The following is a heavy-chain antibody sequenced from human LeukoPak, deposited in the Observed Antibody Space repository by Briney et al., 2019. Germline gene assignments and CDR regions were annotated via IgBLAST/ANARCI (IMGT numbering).Heavy chain of an antibody. CDR3: AREDYYGSAAYYNRASGLEYYFDY. CDR1: GYSISSGYN. D-gene: IGHD3-10*01. J-gene: IGHJ4*02. Sequence: PSETLSLTCAVSGYSISSGYNWGWIRQSPGKGLEWIGSIYHSGNTYYNPSLKSRVTISVDTSKNDFSLRLTSVTAADTAVYYCAREDYYGSAAYYNRASGLEYYFDYWGQGTLVTVSS. V-gene: IGHV4-38-2*02. CDR2: IYHSGNT.